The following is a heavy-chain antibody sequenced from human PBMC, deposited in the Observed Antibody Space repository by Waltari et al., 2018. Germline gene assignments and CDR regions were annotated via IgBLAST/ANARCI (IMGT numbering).Heavy chain of an antibody. CDR2: ISGSGGST. V-gene: IGHV3-23*04. J-gene: IGHJ3*02. CDR3: AKDQGSTYYRSEGDAFDI. Sequence: EVQLVESGGGLVQPGGSLRLSCAASGFTFSSYAMSWVRQAPGKGLEWVSAISGSGGSTYYADSVKGRFTISRDNSKNTLYLQMNSLRVEDTAVYYCAKDQGSTYYRSEGDAFDIWGQGTMVTVSS. CDR1: GFTFSSYA. D-gene: IGHD6-19*01.